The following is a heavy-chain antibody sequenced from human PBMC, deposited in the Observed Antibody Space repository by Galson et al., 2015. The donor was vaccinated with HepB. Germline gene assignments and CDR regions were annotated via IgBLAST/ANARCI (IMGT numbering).Heavy chain of an antibody. Sequence: SLRLSCAASGFTFSSYAMSWVRQAPGKGPEWVSTISGGGGSTYYADSVKGRFTISRDNSKNTLYLQMNSLRAEDTAVYYCANRHCSSTTCYTFYDYWGQGTLVTVSS. CDR2: ISGGGGST. CDR3: ANRHCSSTTCYTFYDY. V-gene: IGHV3-23*01. D-gene: IGHD2-2*02. CDR1: GFTFSSYA. J-gene: IGHJ4*02.